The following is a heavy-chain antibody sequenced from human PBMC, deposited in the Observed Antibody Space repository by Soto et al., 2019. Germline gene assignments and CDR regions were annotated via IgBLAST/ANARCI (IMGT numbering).Heavy chain of an antibody. CDR1: GFTFSSYG. CDR3: ARDRGSDDPIDY. Sequence: GGSLRLSCAASGFTFSSYGMHWVRQAPGKGLEWVAVIWHDGNNKYYADSVEGRFTISRDNAKNTLYLQMNSLRAEDTAVYYCARDRGSDDPIDYWGQGTMVTVS. CDR2: IWHDGNNK. D-gene: IGHD2-21*01. J-gene: IGHJ4*02. V-gene: IGHV3-33*08.